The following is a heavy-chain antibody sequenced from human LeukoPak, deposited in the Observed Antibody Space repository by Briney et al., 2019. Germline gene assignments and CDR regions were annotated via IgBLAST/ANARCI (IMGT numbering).Heavy chain of an antibody. J-gene: IGHJ3*02. CDR3: ASDSLYYYDSSVYYPTGAFDI. CDR1: GFNFSSYA. D-gene: IGHD3-22*01. Sequence: GESLTLPCAASGFNFSSYAMHWVRQAPGKGLEWVAVISHDGSHKHYQDSVQGKYTISRENSKDTLYLQMNSLRAEDTAVYYCASDSLYYYDSSVYYPTGAFDIWGQGTMVTVSS. CDR2: ISHDGSHK. V-gene: IGHV3-30-3*01.